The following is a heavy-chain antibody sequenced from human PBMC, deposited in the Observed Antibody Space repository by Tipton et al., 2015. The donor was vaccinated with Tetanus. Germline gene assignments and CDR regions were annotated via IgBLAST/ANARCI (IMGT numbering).Heavy chain of an antibody. CDR3: ARGDYYGSGTYDV. CDR1: GDSISSDSFF. D-gene: IGHD3-10*01. Sequence: GLVKPSDTLSLSRSVSGDSISSDSFFWGWIRQPPGKGLEWIASMSHNGRTHYNPSLKSRVTISVDTSKNQFSLEVRSVTAADTAVYYCARGDYYGSGTYDVWGQGTTVTVPS. J-gene: IGHJ6*02. V-gene: IGHV4-39*01. CDR2: MSHNGRT.